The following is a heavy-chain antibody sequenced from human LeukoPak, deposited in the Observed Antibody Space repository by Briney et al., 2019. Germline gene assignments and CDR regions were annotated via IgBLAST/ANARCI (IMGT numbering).Heavy chain of an antibody. D-gene: IGHD6-19*01. CDR1: GFTVSSNC. Sequence: GGSLRLSCAASGFTVSSNCMSWVRQAPGKGLEWVSVIYSGGSTYHADSVKGRFTISRDNSKNTLYLQMNSLRAEDTAVYYCARDGYSSGWYDYWGQGTLVTVSS. J-gene: IGHJ4*02. CDR2: IYSGGST. V-gene: IGHV3-53*01. CDR3: ARDGYSSGWYDY.